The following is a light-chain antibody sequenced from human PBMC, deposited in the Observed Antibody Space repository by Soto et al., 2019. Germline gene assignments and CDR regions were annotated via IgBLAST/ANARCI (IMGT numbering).Light chain of an antibody. J-gene: IGKJ1*01. CDR1: QSISNH. CDR2: AAS. V-gene: IGKV1-39*01. Sequence: DIQMTQSPSSLSASVEDRVIITCRASQSISNHLNWYQQKPGKAPKLLIFAASSLQSGVPSRFSGSRSGPDFTLTISSLQPVDFATYYCQQSYSSPPTFGQGTKVDIK. CDR3: QQSYSSPPT.